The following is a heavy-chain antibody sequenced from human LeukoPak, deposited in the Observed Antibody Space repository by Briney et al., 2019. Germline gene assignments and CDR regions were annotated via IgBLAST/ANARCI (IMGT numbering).Heavy chain of an antibody. J-gene: IGHJ6*02. CDR2: ISYDGSNK. CDR3: AGTEVRGRIYYYYGMDV. D-gene: IGHD3-10*01. V-gene: IGHV3-30*03. Sequence: GRSLRLSCAASGFTFSSYGMHWVCQAPGDGLERVAVISYDGSNKYCADSVKGRFTISRDNSKNTLYLKMNSLRAEDTALYYCAGTEVRGRIYYYYGMDVWGQGTTVTVSS. CDR1: GFTFSSYG.